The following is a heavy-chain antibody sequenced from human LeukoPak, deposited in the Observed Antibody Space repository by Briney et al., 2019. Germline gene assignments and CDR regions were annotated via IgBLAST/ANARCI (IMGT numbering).Heavy chain of an antibody. D-gene: IGHD5-12*01. CDR3: ARQGGYSGYDVSIGYAFDI. V-gene: IGHV5-51*01. Sequence: GESLKISCKGSGYSFTSYWIGWVRQMPGKGLEWMGIIYPGDSDTRYSPSFQGQVTTSADKSISTAYLQWSSLKASDTAMYYCARQGGYSGYDVSIGYAFDIWGQGTMVTVSS. CDR2: IYPGDSDT. J-gene: IGHJ3*02. CDR1: GYSFTSYW.